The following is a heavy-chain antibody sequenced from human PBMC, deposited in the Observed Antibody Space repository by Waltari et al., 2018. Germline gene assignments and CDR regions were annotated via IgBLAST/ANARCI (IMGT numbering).Heavy chain of an antibody. J-gene: IGHJ4*02. CDR1: GFSFSSFA. Sequence: QVQLVESGGGVVQPGRSLRLSCAASGFSFSSFAMHWVGPAPGKWLEWVTVISYDGSDKYYADAVKGRFTISRDNSKNTLYLQINSLRTEDTAVYFCARDPSAAAGGRAAAGRFDYWGQGTLITVSS. CDR3: ARDPSAAAGGRAAAGRFDY. V-gene: IGHV3-30*04. D-gene: IGHD6-13*01. CDR2: ISYDGSDK.